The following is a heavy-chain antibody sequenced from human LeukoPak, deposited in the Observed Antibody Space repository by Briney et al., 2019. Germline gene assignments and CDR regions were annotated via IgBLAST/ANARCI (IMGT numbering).Heavy chain of an antibody. D-gene: IGHD3-3*01. J-gene: IGHJ6*03. V-gene: IGHV3-74*01. Sequence: GGSLRLSCSASGFTLSSYWMHWVRQAPGRGLVWVSRINTEGSSTNYADSVKGRFTISRDNAKNTLYLQMNSLRAEDTAVYYCARDSKLRFLFYYMDVWGKGTTVTVSS. CDR3: ARDSKLRFLFYYMDV. CDR2: INTEGSST. CDR1: GFTLSSYW.